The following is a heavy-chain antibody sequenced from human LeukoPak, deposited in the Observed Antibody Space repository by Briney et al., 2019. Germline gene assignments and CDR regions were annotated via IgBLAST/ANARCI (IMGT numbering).Heavy chain of an antibody. Sequence: SVKVSCKASGGTFSSYAISWVRQAPGQGLEWMGRIIPILGIANYAQKFQGRVTITADKSTSTAYMELSSLRSEDTAVYYCATEESPGSSIAAAGTKLRYFDYWGQGTLVTVSS. V-gene: IGHV1-69*04. J-gene: IGHJ4*02. CDR1: GGTFSSYA. CDR3: ATEESPGSSIAAAGTKLRYFDY. CDR2: IIPILGIA. D-gene: IGHD6-13*01.